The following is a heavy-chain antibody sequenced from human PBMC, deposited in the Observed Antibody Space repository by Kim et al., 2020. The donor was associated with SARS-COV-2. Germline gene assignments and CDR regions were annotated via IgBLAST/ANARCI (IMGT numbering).Heavy chain of an antibody. CDR1: GFSFSGYG. D-gene: IGHD5-12*01. CDR3: VRGGGYSYGSKEGWHLDY. CDR2: ISHDASNT. V-gene: IGHV3-33*05. J-gene: IGHJ4*02. Sequence: GGSLRLSCEVSGFSFSGYGMHWVRQAPGKGLEWVAVISHDASNTYYADSVKGRFTIARDNSKNTVFLQMNRLRDEDTAVYYCVRGGGYSYGSKEGWHLDYWGQGTLVTVSS.